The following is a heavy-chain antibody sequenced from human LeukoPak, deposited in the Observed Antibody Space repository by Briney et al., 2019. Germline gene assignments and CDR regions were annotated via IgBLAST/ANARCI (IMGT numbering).Heavy chain of an antibody. J-gene: IGHJ4*02. CDR2: IRYDARNI. D-gene: IGHD3-16*01. CDR3: AKDIYSYGELDH. CDR1: GFTFSSYG. V-gene: IGHV3-30*02. Sequence: PGRSLRLSCAASGFTFSSYGMHWVRQAPGKGLEWVAFIRYDARNIYYADSVKGRFTISRDNSKKTLYLQMNSLRAEDTAFYYCAKDIYSYGELDHWGQGTLVIVSS.